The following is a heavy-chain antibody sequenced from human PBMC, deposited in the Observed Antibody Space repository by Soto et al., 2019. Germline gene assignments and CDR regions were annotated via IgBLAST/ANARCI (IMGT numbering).Heavy chain of an antibody. J-gene: IGHJ4*02. Sequence: QQQLQESGPGLVKPSETLSLTCPFSGDSISSSKYYWGWIRQPPGKGLEWIGSIYYSGSPYYNSSLKSRVTISVDTSKNHFSLKLTSMTAADTAVYYCATLPHYGDPNAGFWGQGILVTVSS. D-gene: IGHD4-17*01. CDR1: GDSISSSKYY. CDR3: ATLPHYGDPNAGF. CDR2: IYYSGSP. V-gene: IGHV4-39*02.